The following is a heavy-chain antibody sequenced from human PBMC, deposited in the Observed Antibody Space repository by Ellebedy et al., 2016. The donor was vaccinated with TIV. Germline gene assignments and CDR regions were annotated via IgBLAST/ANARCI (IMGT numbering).Heavy chain of an antibody. CDR3: ARELGSVYYGSGSYYKGPYYYGMDV. CDR1: VFNNYW. V-gene: IGHV3-74*01. J-gene: IGHJ6*02. Sequence: PGGSLRLSCAGAVFNNYWVHWARQAPGKGLVWVSRINSDGSSTSYADSVKGRFTISRDNAKNTLYLQMNSLRAEDTAVYYCARELGSVYYGSGSYYKGPYYYGMDVWGQGTTVTVSS. CDR2: INSDGSST. D-gene: IGHD3-10*01.